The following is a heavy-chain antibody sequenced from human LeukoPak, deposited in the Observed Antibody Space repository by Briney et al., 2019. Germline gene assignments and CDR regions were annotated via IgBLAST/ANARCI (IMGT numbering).Heavy chain of an antibody. Sequence: SETLSLTCTVSGASFNCDDQYWNWIRQSPGKGLEWIGSIHPSGMLYNNPSLESRVTMSRDTSKNQLSLNLNSVTAADTAVYFCSRGLDSRKLGYWGQGILVTVSS. CDR3: SRGLDSRKLGY. J-gene: IGHJ4*02. V-gene: IGHV4-31*03. CDR1: GASFNCDDQY. CDR2: IHPSGML. D-gene: IGHD3-22*01.